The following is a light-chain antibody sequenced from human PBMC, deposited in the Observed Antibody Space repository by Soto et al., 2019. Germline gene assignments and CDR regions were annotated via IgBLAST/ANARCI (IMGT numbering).Light chain of an antibody. CDR1: SSDVGGYNY. CDR3: CSYAGSYHSWV. V-gene: IGLV2-11*01. Sequence: QSVLTQPRSVSGSPGQSVTISCTGTSSDVGGYNYVSWYQQHPGKAPKLMIYDVSKRPSGVPDRFSGSKSGNTASLTISGLQAEDEADYYCCSYAGSYHSWVFGGGTKVTVL. J-gene: IGLJ3*02. CDR2: DVS.